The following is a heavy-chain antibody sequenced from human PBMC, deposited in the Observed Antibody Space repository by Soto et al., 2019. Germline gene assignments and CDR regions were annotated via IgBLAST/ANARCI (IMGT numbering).Heavy chain of an antibody. CDR1: GGSISNYY. Sequence: SETLSLTCNLSGGSISNYYWNWIRQPPGKRLEWIGYISDSGSTKYNPSLMSRVTISADMSKNQVSLKVKSVAAADTAIYYCARARLVGLTTWEQFDDWRQGTLVSVSS. D-gene: IGHD3-16*01. J-gene: IGHJ4*02. CDR2: ISDSGST. V-gene: IGHV4-59*01. CDR3: ARARLVGLTTWEQFDD.